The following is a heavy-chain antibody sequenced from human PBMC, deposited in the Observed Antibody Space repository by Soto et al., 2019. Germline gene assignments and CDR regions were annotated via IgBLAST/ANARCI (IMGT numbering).Heavy chain of an antibody. D-gene: IGHD5-12*01. Sequence: LRLSCAASGFTFSSYGMHWVRQAPGKGLEWVAVISYDGSNKYYADSVKGRFTISRDNSKNTLYLQMNSLRAEDTAVYYCAKTGYNRDYYGMDVWGQGTTVTVYS. V-gene: IGHV3-30*18. J-gene: IGHJ6*02. CDR1: GFTFSSYG. CDR2: ISYDGSNK. CDR3: AKTGYNRDYYGMDV.